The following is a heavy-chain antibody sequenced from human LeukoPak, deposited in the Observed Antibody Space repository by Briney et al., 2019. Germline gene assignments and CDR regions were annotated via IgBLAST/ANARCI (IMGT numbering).Heavy chain of an antibody. CDR2: ISGNGATT. CDR1: GFTSISSA. D-gene: IGHD5-18*01. Sequence: GGSLRLSCAASGFTSISSAMSWVRQAPGKGPEWVSGISGNGATTYYADSVKGRSTISRDNSKNTLYLQMNSLRAEDTALYYCATDRLLHDSWGQGTLVTVSS. J-gene: IGHJ4*02. V-gene: IGHV3-23*01. CDR3: ATDRLLHDS.